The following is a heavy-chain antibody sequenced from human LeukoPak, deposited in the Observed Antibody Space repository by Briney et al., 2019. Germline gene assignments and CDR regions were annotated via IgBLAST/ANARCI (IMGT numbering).Heavy chain of an antibody. D-gene: IGHD3-10*02. CDR1: GFTFSSYS. CDR2: ISGSGGST. Sequence: PGGSLTLSCAASGFTFSSYSMSWVRQAPGKGLEWVSDISGSGGSTYYPDSVNGRSTISTDNSKNTLYLQMNSLRAEDTSVYYCARDSYDVEYYYYGMDGWGQGTTVTVSS. J-gene: IGHJ6*02. CDR3: ARDSYDVEYYYYGMDG. V-gene: IGHV3-23*01.